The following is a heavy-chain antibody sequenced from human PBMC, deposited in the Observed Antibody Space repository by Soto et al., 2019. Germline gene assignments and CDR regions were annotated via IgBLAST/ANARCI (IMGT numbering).Heavy chain of an antibody. J-gene: IGHJ3*02. D-gene: IGHD1-26*01. V-gene: IGHV1-18*01. CDR1: GYNFTNFG. Sequence: QVPLVQSGGEMKKPGASVKVSCKASGYNFTNFGINWLRKAPGQGLEWVGWISPYSGNTNYAQKFRGRVTMTTDATTAYMELRSLRSDDAAVYYCAKLATYSTISPFDIWGQGTMVTVSS. CDR3: AKLATYSTISPFDI. CDR2: ISPYSGNT.